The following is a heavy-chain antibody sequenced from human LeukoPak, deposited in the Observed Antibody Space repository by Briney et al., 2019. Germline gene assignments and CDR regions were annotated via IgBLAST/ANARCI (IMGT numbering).Heavy chain of an antibody. CDR2: IYTSGST. Sequence: SETLSLTCTVSGGSISSYYWSWIRQPAGKGLEWIGRIYTSGSTNYNPSLKSRVTMSVVTSKNQFSLKLSSVTAADTAVYYCASSGGDYYDSSGSDYWGQGTLVTVSS. CDR1: GGSISSYY. CDR3: ASSGGDYYDSSGSDY. V-gene: IGHV4-4*07. D-gene: IGHD3-22*01. J-gene: IGHJ4*02.